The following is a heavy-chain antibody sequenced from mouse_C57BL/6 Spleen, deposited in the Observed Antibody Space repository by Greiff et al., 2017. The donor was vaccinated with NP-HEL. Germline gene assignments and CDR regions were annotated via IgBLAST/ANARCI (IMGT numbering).Heavy chain of an antibody. CDR1: GFTFSDAW. V-gene: IGHV6-6*01. J-gene: IGHJ3*01. CDR3: TSFYSS. CDR2: FRNKANNHAT. D-gene: IGHD2-1*01. Sequence: EVKVEESGGGLVQPGGSMKLSCAASGFTFSDAWMDWVRQSPEKGLEWVAEFRNKANNHATYYAESVKGRFTISRDDSKSSVYLQMNSLRAEDTGIYYCTSFYSSWGQGTLVTVSA.